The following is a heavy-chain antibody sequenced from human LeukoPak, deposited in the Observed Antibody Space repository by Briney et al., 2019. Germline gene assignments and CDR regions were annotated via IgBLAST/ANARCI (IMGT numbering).Heavy chain of an antibody. CDR1: GFTFSSYA. D-gene: IGHD2-21*01. CDR2: ISGSGGST. Sequence: GGSLLLSCAASGFTFSSYAMSWVRQAPGKGLEWVSAISGSGGSTYYADSVKGRFTISRDNSKNTLDLQMNSLKPADTAVYYCVKDIQEDYYYYYMDVWGKGTTVTISS. V-gene: IGHV3-23*01. J-gene: IGHJ6*03. CDR3: VKDIQEDYYYYYMDV.